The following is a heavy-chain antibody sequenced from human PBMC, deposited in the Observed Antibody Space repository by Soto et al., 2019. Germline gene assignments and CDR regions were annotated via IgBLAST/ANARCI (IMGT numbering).Heavy chain of an antibody. V-gene: IGHV3-33*01. CDR1: GFTFSGYG. Sequence: GGSLRLSXAESGFTFSGYGMHGVRQAPGKGPEWVADVWYDGSDKYYADSVKGRFTTSRDNSKNTVFLQMDSLRAEDTGVYYCARSSGSSFDYWGQGALVTVSS. CDR2: VWYDGSDK. D-gene: IGHD1-26*01. J-gene: IGHJ4*02. CDR3: ARSSGSSFDY.